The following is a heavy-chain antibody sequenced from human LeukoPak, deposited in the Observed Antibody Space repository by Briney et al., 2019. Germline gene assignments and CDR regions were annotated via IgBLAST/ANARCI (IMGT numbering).Heavy chain of an antibody. Sequence: GGSLRLSCAASGFTFSSYEMNWVRQAPGKGLEWVSYISRSGSTIYYADSVKGRFTISRDNAKNSLYLQMNSLRIEDTAVYYCASGYDLPYWGQGTLVTVSS. CDR2: ISRSGSTI. CDR3: ASGYDLPY. V-gene: IGHV3-48*03. D-gene: IGHD5-12*01. CDR1: GFTFSSYE. J-gene: IGHJ4*02.